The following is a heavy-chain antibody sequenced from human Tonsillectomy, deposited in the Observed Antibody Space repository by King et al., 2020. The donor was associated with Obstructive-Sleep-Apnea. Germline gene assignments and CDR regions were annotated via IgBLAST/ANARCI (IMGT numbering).Heavy chain of an antibody. J-gene: IGHJ6*02. CDR2: ISSSASTI. Sequence: QLVQSGGGLVKPGGSLRLSCAASGFTFSDYYMSWIRQAPGKGLEWVSYISSSASTIYYADSVKGRFTISRDNAKNSLYLQMNSLRAEDTAVYYCASGMDVAVVPATISENGMDVWGQGTTVTVSS. V-gene: IGHV3-11*01. D-gene: IGHD2-2*03. CDR1: GFTFSDYY. CDR3: ASGMDVAVVPATISENGMDV.